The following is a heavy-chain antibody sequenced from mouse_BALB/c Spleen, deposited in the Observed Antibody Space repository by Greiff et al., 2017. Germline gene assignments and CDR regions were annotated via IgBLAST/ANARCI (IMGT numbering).Heavy chain of an antibody. Sequence: DVQLQESGGGLVQPGGSRKLSCAASGFTFSSFGMHWVRQAPEKGLEWVAYISSGSSTIYYADTVKGRFTISRDNPKNTLFLQMTSLRSEDTAMYYCARRTGTRGNYAMDYWGQGTSVTVSS. D-gene: IGHD4-1*01. J-gene: IGHJ4*01. V-gene: IGHV5-17*02. CDR1: GFTFSSFG. CDR2: ISSGSSTI. CDR3: ARRTGTRGNYAMDY.